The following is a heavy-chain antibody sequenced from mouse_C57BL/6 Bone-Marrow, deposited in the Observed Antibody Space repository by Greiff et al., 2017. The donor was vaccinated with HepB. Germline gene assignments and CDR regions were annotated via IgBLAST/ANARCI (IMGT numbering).Heavy chain of an antibody. CDR3: ASSHHYAMDD. Sequence: VMLVESGPGLVAPSQSLSITCTVSGFSLTRYGVDWVRQSPGKGLEWLGVIWGVGSTNYNSALKSRLSISKDNSKSQVFLKMNSLQTDDTAMYYCASSHHYAMDDWGQGTSVTVSS. J-gene: IGHJ4*01. V-gene: IGHV2-6*01. CDR1: GFSLTRYG. D-gene: IGHD6-1*01. CDR2: IWGVGST.